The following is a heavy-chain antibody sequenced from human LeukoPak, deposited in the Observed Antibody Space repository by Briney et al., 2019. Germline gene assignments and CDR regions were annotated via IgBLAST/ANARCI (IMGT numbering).Heavy chain of an antibody. D-gene: IGHD3-16*01. V-gene: IGHV3-23*01. J-gene: IGHJ4*02. Sequence: GGSLRLSCAASGFTFSNYGISWVRQAPEKGLQWVSAISGSGGSIYYTDSVEGRLTTSRDNTKNTLYLQMNSLRAEDTAVYYCAKAATLGGYVRNPFDYWGQGTLVTVSS. CDR2: ISGSGGSI. CDR3: AKAATLGGYVRNPFDY. CDR1: GFTFSNYG.